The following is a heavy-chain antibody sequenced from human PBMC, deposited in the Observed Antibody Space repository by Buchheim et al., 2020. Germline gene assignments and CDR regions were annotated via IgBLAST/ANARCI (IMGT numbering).Heavy chain of an antibody. CDR1: GITFSSYA. Sequence: EVQLLESGGGLVQPGGSLRLSCAASGITFSSYAMSWVRQAPGKGLEWVAGISGGGENIYYADSVKGRFTVSRDNSKDSLFLLMNSLRAEDTAVYYCAKAAVLQAGYCRGASCIYYFDFWGQGTL. CDR2: ISGGGENI. CDR3: AKAAVLQAGYCRGASCIYYFDF. V-gene: IGHV3-23*01. D-gene: IGHD2-15*01. J-gene: IGHJ4*02.